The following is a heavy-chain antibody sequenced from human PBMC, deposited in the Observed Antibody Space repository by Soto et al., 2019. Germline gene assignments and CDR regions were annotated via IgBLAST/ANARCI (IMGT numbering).Heavy chain of an antibody. CDR1: GFTFSDYY. Sequence: QVQLVESGGGLVKPGGSLRLSCAASGFTFSDYYMSWIRQAPGKGLEWVSYISSSGSTIYYADSVKGRFTISRDNAKNSLYLQMNSLRAEDMAVYYCARDLEYSSARWTSGHAFDIWGQGTMVTVSS. CDR2: ISSSGSTI. V-gene: IGHV3-11*01. CDR3: ARDLEYSSARWTSGHAFDI. J-gene: IGHJ3*02. D-gene: IGHD6-6*01.